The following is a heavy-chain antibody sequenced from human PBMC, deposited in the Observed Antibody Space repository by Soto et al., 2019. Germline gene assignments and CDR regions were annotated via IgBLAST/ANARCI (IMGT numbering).Heavy chain of an antibody. V-gene: IGHV1-69*12. J-gene: IGHJ6*02. CDR1: GGTFSNYA. CDR2: IIPIFDTA. Sequence: QVQLVQSGAEVKKPGSSVKVSCKASGGTFSNYAISWVRQAPGQGLEWMGGIIPIFDTANNAQKFQGRVTIIADESTSTAYMELSSLRSEDTAVYYCARVGKRGGYYGMDVWGQGTTVTVSS. D-gene: IGHD3-10*01. CDR3: ARVGKRGGYYGMDV.